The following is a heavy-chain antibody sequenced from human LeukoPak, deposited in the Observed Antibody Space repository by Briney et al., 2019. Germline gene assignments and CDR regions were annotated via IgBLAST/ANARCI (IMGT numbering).Heavy chain of an antibody. Sequence: GGSLRLSCAASGFTFSSYSMNWVRQAPGKGLGWVSSISSSSSYIYYADSVKGRFTISRDNAKNSLYLQMNSLRAEDTAVYYCARAGSSGYYPDYWGQGTLVTVSS. CDR2: ISSSSSYI. CDR3: ARAGSSGYYPDY. J-gene: IGHJ4*02. D-gene: IGHD3-22*01. V-gene: IGHV3-21*01. CDR1: GFTFSSYS.